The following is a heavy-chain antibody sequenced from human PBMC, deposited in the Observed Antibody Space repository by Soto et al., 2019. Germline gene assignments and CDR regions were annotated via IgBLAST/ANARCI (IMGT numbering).Heavy chain of an antibody. CDR1: GYTFTGYY. V-gene: IGHV1-2*02. CDR2: INPNSGGT. D-gene: IGHD3-22*01. Sequence: GSVKVSCKASGYTFTGYYMHWLRQAPGQGLEWMGWINPNSGGTNYAQKFQGRVTMTRDTSISTAYMELSRLRSDDTAVYYCAKSGPYYDSHQGDYWGQGTLVTVSS. J-gene: IGHJ4*02. CDR3: AKSGPYYDSHQGDY.